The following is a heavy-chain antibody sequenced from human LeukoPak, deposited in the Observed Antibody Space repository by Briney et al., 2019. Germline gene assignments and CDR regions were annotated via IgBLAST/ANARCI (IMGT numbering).Heavy chain of an antibody. J-gene: IGHJ4*02. V-gene: IGHV1-18*01. CDR2: ISAYNGNT. CDR1: GYTFTSYG. D-gene: IGHD3-9*01. Sequence: ASVKVSCKASGYTFTSYGISWVRQATGQGLEWMGWISAYNGNTNYAQKLQGRVTMTTDTSTSTAYMELRSLSSDDTAVYYCARGDILTGYSPVDYWGQGTLVTVSS. CDR3: ARGDILTGYSPVDY.